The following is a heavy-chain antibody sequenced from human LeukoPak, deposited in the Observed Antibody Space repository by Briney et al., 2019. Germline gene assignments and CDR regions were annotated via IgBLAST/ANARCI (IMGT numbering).Heavy chain of an antibody. D-gene: IGHD2-15*01. CDR3: ARDPYCSGGSCYPAPYYGLDV. CDR1: GFTVSSNY. J-gene: IGHJ6*02. CDR2: LYSGGST. V-gene: IGHV3-66*01. Sequence: GGSLKLSCAASGFTVSSNYMSWVRQAPGKGLEWVSVLYSGGSTYYADSVKGRFTISRDNSKNTLYLQMNSLRAEDTAVYYCARDPYCSGGSCYPAPYYGLDVWGQGTTVTVSS.